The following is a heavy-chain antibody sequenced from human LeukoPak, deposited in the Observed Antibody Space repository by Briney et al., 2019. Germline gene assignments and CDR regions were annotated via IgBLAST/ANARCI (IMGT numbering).Heavy chain of an antibody. J-gene: IGHJ4*02. Sequence: GGSLRLSCAASGFTFSSYAMSWVRQAPGKGLEWVSAISGSGGGTYYADSVKGRFTISRDNSRNTLYLRMNSLRAEDTAVYYCASYGSGSFRVRFDYWGQGTLVTVSS. CDR2: ISGSGGGT. V-gene: IGHV3-23*01. D-gene: IGHD3-10*01. CDR1: GFTFSSYA. CDR3: ASYGSGSFRVRFDY.